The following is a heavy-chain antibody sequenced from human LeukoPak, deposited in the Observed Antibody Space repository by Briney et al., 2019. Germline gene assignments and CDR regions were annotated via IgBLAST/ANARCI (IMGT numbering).Heavy chain of an antibody. Sequence: SVKVSCKAPGGTFSSYAISWVRQAPGQGLEWMGRIIPIFGTANYAQKFQGRVTITTDESTSTAYMELSSLRSEDTAVYYCATAMVITYFDYWGQGTLVTVSS. CDR1: GGTFSSYA. J-gene: IGHJ4*02. CDR3: ATAMVITYFDY. CDR2: IIPIFGTA. D-gene: IGHD5-18*01. V-gene: IGHV1-69*05.